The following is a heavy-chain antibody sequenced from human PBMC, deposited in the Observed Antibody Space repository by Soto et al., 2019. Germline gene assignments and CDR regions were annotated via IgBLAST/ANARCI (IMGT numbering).Heavy chain of an antibody. Sequence: PSETLSLTCAVSGYSISSGDYWCGIRQPPGKGVEVLGSIFHSGTTYDDPSLKSRVTISVDISKNQLSLQLTSVTAADTDVYYCARLLDDSRGYYYFDSWGQGTLVTVSS. CDR1: GYSISSGDY. CDR3: ARLLDDSRGYYYFDS. J-gene: IGHJ4*02. CDR2: IFHSGTT. V-gene: IGHV4-38-2*01. D-gene: IGHD3-22*01.